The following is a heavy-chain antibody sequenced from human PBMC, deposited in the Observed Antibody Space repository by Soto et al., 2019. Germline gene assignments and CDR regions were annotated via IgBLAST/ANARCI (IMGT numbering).Heavy chain of an antibody. CDR1: GASITRTDW. Sequence: QLQLQESGPGRVKTSETLSLTCAVSGASITRTDWCSWVRQSPGKGLEWIGEDYQPGQTNYGPSLKSRVTMSVDISRNLCSLRLTSVTAADTAMYYGASHIPGSSTLAYWGQGTLVTVSS. D-gene: IGHD1-26*01. CDR2: DYQPGQT. CDR3: ASHIPGSSTLAY. V-gene: IGHV4-4*02. J-gene: IGHJ4*02.